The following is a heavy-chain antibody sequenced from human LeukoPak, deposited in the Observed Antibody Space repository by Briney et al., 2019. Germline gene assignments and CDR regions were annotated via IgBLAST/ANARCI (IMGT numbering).Heavy chain of an antibody. CDR1: GGSISSYY. CDR3: ARLNLGIPWFDP. CDR2: IYTSGST. V-gene: IGHV4-4*09. Sequence: PSETLSLTCTVSGGSISSYYWIWLRQPPGKGLEWIGYIYTSGSTNYNPSLKSRVTISVDTSKNQFSLRLSSVTAADTAVYYCARLNLGIPWFDPWGQGTLVTVSS. J-gene: IGHJ5*02. D-gene: IGHD7-27*01.